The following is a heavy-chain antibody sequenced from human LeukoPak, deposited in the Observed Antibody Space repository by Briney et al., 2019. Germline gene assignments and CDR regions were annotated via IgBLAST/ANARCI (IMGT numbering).Heavy chain of an antibody. D-gene: IGHD3-10*01. CDR3: ARTPMVRGQTRHYYYGMDV. CDR1: GYTFTSYD. V-gene: IGHV1-8*01. J-gene: IGHJ6*02. Sequence: GASVKVSCKASGYTFTSYDINWVRQATGQGLEWMGWMNPNSGNTGYAQKFQGRATMTGNTSISTAYMELSSLRSEDTAVYYCARTPMVRGQTRHYYYGMDVWGQGTTVTVS. CDR2: MNPNSGNT.